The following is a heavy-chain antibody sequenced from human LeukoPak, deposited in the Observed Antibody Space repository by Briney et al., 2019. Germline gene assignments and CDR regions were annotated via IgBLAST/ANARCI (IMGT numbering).Heavy chain of an antibody. CDR3: ARGRQLVGDY. D-gene: IGHD6-6*01. Sequence: PSETLSLTCTVSGGSISSSSYYWGWIRQPPGKGLEWIGSIYYSGSTYYNPSLKSRVTISVDTSKNQFSLKLSSVTAADTAVYYCARGRQLVGDYWGQGTLVAVSS. V-gene: IGHV4-39*07. CDR1: GGSISSSSYY. CDR2: IYYSGST. J-gene: IGHJ4*02.